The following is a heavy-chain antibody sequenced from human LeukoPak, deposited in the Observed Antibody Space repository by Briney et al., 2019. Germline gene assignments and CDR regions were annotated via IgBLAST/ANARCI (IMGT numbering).Heavy chain of an antibody. J-gene: IGHJ4*02. Sequence: SQTLSLTCTVSGGSISSGDYYWRWIRQPPGKGLEWIGYIYYSGSTYYHPSLKSRVTISVDTSKNQFSLKLSSVTAADTAVYYCASNRHDIAVNYWGQGTLVTVSS. CDR2: IYYSGST. D-gene: IGHD6-19*01. CDR1: GGSISSGDYY. V-gene: IGHV4-30-4*01. CDR3: ASNRHDIAVNY.